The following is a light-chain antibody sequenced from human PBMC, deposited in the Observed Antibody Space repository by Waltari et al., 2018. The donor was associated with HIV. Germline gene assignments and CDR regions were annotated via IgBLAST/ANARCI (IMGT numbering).Light chain of an antibody. V-gene: IGKV4-1*01. CDR2: CAS. CDR1: QNFFHRSTDRIY. CDR3: HQYYSLPLT. J-gene: IGKJ3*01. Sequence: DIVLTPFSDPPAAFLGGRPPLNLQARQNFFHRSTDRIYLAWFQKKPGQPPKLLIYCASIQESGVPERFSGSGSMTDFTLTISSLQAEDVAVYYCHQYYSLPLTFGPGTKVDLK.